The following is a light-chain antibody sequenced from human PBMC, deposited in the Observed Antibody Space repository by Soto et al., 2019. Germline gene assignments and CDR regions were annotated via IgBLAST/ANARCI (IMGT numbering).Light chain of an antibody. V-gene: IGKV1-5*01. Sequence: DIQMTQSPSTLSASVGDRVTITCRASQSISTWLAWYQQRPGKAPNVLIYDASNLETGVPSRYNGSGSGTEFSLTISSLEPDDFETYYCQKNNNYLWTFGQGPKGEVK. CDR1: QSISTW. CDR2: DAS. CDR3: QKNNNYLWT. J-gene: IGKJ1*01.